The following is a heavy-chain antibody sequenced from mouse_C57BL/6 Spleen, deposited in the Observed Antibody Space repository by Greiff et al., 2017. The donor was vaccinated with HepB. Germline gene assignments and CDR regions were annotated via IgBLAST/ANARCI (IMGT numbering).Heavy chain of an antibody. CDR3: ARREGYYDAMDY. D-gene: IGHD2-2*01. Sequence: VQLQQPGAELVKPGASVKMSCKASGYTFTSYWITWVKQRPGQGLEWIGDIYPGSGSTNYNEKFKSKATLTVDTSSSTAYMQLSSLTSEDSAVYYCARREGYYDAMDYWGQGTSDTVSS. J-gene: IGHJ4*01. CDR1: GYTFTSYW. CDR2: IYPGSGST. V-gene: IGHV1-55*01.